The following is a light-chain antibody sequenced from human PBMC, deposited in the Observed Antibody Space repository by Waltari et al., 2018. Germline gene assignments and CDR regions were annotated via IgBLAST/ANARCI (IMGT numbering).Light chain of an antibody. CDR2: LNSDGSH. CDR3: QTWDTGIQV. J-gene: IGLJ2*01. CDR1: SGPSSYA. V-gene: IGLV4-69*01. Sequence: QLVLTQSPSASASLGAAVKLTCTLSSGPSSYAIAWHPQQPEKGPRYLMKLNSDGSHSKGDGIPDRFSGSSSGAERYLTISSLQSEDEADYYCQTWDTGIQVFGGGTKLTVL.